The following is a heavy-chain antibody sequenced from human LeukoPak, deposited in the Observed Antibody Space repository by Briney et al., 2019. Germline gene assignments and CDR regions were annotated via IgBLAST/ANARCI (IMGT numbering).Heavy chain of an antibody. CDR1: GYTFTTYY. V-gene: IGHV1-46*01. J-gene: IGHJ4*02. CDR3: ARSVDRSRLSLDY. D-gene: IGHD3-3*01. Sequence: ASVKVSCKASGYTFTTYYMHWVRQTPGQGLEWMGIINPSGGSTSYAPKFQGRVTMTRDTSTSTGYMELSSLRSEDTVVYYCARSVDRSRLSLDYWGQGTLVTVSS. CDR2: INPSGGST.